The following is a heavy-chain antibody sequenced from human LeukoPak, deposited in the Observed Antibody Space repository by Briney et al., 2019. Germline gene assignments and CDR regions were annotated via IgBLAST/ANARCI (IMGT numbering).Heavy chain of an antibody. D-gene: IGHD3-22*01. V-gene: IGHV4-31*03. CDR2: IYYSGST. CDR1: GGSISSGGSY. Sequence: SETLSLTCTVSGGSISSGGSYWSWIRPHPGKGLEWIGYIYYSGSTYYNPSLKSRVTISVDTSKNQFSLKLSSVTGADTAVYYCARGSDDGHYDSSVFSDYWGQGTLVTVSS. J-gene: IGHJ4*02. CDR3: ARGSDDGHYDSSVFSDY.